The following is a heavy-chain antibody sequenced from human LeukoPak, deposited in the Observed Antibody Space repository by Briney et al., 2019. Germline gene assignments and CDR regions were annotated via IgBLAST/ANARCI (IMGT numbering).Heavy chain of an antibody. J-gene: IGHJ4*02. D-gene: IGHD1-26*01. CDR2: IHYGGNT. CDR1: GGSLSSTSSY. V-gene: IGHV4-39*01. Sequence: QVQLQESGPGLVKPSGTLSLTCTVSGGSLSSTSSYWGWIRQPPGKGLEWIGYIHYGGNTNYNPSLKSRVTISFDTSKNQFSLNLISATAADTAVYYCARLPGGYWGQGTLVIVSS. CDR3: ARLPGGY.